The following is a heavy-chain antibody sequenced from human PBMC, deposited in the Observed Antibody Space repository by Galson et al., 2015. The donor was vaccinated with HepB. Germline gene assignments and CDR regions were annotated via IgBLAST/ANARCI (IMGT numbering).Heavy chain of an antibody. D-gene: IGHD6-19*01. J-gene: IGHJ4*02. Sequence: SETLSLTCTVSGGSISISSYYWGWIRQPPGKGLEWIGSIYYSGSTYYNPSLKSRVTISVDTSKNQFSLKLSSVTAADTAVYYCARRGYSSGWYEVRDYWGQGTLVTVSS. CDR3: ARRGYSSGWYEVRDY. CDR1: GGSISISSYY. CDR2: IYYSGST. V-gene: IGHV4-39*01.